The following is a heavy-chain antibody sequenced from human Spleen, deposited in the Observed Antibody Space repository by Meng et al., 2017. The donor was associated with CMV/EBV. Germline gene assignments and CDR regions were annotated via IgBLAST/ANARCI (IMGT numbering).Heavy chain of an antibody. D-gene: IGHD6-13*01. J-gene: IGHJ3*01. Sequence: SETLSLTCAVYGGSFSGHYWSWIRQPPGKGLDWIGEINHSGSSNYNPSLKSRVTISIDTSKNKFSLRLSSVTAADTAVYYCARGRSSWSTWGQGTMGTVS. CDR2: INHSGSS. V-gene: IGHV4-34*01. CDR1: GGSFSGHY. CDR3: ARGRSSWST.